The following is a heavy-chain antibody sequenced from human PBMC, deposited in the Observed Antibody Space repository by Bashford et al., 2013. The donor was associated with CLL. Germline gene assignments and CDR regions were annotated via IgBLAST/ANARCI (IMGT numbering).Heavy chain of an antibody. D-gene: IGHD1-26*01. Sequence: ASVKVSCKAFEYDFTAYFIYWVRQGPGQGLEWMGRIHPRTGDVNYAQKFQGTVTFTRDTSISTAYMDLNSLTSDDTATYYCATEAGNSGRGQALDIWGQGTTVTVSS. CDR3: ATEAGNSGRGQALDI. J-gene: IGHJ6*02. V-gene: IGHV1-2*06. CDR1: EYDFTAYF. CDR2: IHPRTGDV.